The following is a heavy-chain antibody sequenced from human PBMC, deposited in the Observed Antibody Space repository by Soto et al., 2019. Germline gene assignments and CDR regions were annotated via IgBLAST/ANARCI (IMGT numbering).Heavy chain of an antibody. CDR1: GFTVSSNY. Sequence: GGSLRLSCAASGFTVSSNYMSWVRQAPGKGLEWVSVIYSGGSTYYADSVKGRFTISRDNSKNTLYLQMNSLRAEDTAVYYCARVTPRRLYLDYWGQGTLVTVSS. CDR2: IYSGGST. V-gene: IGHV3-66*01. CDR3: ARVTPRRLYLDY. J-gene: IGHJ4*02.